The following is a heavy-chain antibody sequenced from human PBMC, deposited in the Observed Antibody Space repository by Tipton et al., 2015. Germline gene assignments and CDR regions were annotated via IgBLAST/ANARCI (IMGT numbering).Heavy chain of an antibody. V-gene: IGHV4-59*12. CDR2: IYYSGST. CDR3: ARRQLGYCSGGSCHPGDY. Sequence: TLSLTCTVSGGSISSYYWSWIRQPPGKGLEWIGYIYYSGSTNYNPSLKSRVTISVDTSNNQFSLKLSSVIAADTAVYYCARRQLGYCSGGSCHPGDYWGQGTLVTVSS. CDR1: GGSISSYY. D-gene: IGHD2-15*01. J-gene: IGHJ4*02.